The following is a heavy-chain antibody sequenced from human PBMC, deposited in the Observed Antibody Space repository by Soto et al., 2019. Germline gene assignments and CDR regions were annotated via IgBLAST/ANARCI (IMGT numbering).Heavy chain of an antibody. CDR1: GYTLTGYN. CDR3: SRAKDIVVVLATRYPFGADCYYMYV. D-gene: IGHD2-2*01. J-gene: IGHJ6*03. Sequence: VKVSCKAQGYTLTGYNMHWAGHATGQGIEWMGWINPNSGGTNYAQKCQGWVTMSRDTSISTAYMERSRLRSADTAGYYCSRAKDIVVVLATRYPFGADCYYMYVWGKGATVTVSS. CDR2: INPNSGGT. V-gene: IGHV1-2*04.